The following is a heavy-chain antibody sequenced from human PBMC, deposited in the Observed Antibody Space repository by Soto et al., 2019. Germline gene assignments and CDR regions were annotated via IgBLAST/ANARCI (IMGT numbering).Heavy chain of an antibody. CDR2: INHSGST. CDR3: ARGMSNYGMDV. D-gene: IGHD3-16*01. CDR1: GGSFSGYY. J-gene: IGHJ6*02. Sequence: SETLSLTCAVYGGSFSGYYWSWIRQPPGKGLEWIGEINHSGSTNYNPSLKSRVTISVDTSKNQFSLKLSSVTAADTAVYYCARGMSNYGMDVWGQGTTVTVSS. V-gene: IGHV4-34*01.